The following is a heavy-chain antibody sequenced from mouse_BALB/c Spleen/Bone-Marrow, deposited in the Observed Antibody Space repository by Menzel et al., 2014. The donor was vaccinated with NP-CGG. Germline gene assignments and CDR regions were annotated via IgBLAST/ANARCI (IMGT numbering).Heavy chain of an antibody. J-gene: IGHJ2*01. CDR3: ATLTGTFDY. Sequence: EVKLQESGAELVKPGASVKLSCTASGFNIKDTYMNWVKQRAEQGLEWIGRIDPANGYTEYDPKFQGKATIIADTSSNTAYLQLGSLTPEDTAVYYCATLTGTFDYWAQGTTLTVSS. CDR2: IDPANGYT. V-gene: IGHV14-3*02. CDR1: GFNIKDTY. D-gene: IGHD4-1*01.